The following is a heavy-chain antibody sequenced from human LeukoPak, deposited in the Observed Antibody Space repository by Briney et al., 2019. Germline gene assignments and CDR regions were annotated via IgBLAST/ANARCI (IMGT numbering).Heavy chain of an antibody. CDR1: GYTLTELS. CDR2: FDPVDGET. CDR3: ATDRIRTYYFDY. Sequence: ASVKVSCKVSGYTLTELSMHWVRQAPGKGLEWMGGFDPVDGETIYAQKFQGRVTMTEDTSTDTAYMELSSLRSEDTAVYYCATDRIRTYYFDYWGQGTLVTVSS. V-gene: IGHV1-24*01. J-gene: IGHJ4*02. D-gene: IGHD5-18*01.